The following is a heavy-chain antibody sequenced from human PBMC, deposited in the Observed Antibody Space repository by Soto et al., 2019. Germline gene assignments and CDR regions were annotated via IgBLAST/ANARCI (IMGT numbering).Heavy chain of an antibody. CDR3: ARLPVPNWRFRRYYCSSMDV. J-gene: IGHJ6*02. D-gene: IGHD7-27*01. Sequence: SGPTLGNPTQTLTLTCTFSGFSLSTSGMCVSWIRQPPGKALEWLAHIDWDDDKYYRTSLKTRLTISNYTSQNQVVLTMSYLDPVDRTMYYCARLPVPNWRFRRYYCSSMDVWGQGT. CDR2: IDWDDDK. V-gene: IGHV2-70*01. CDR1: GFSLSTSGMC.